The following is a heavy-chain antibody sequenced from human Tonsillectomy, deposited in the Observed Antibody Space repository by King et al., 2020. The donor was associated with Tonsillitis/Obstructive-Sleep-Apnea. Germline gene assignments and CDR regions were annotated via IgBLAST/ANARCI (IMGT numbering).Heavy chain of an antibody. CDR1: GFTFSNAW. V-gene: IGHV3-15*01. CDR2: IRSKTDGGTR. CDR3: STAPDSHYRDNYYYMDF. Sequence: VQLVESGGGLVKPGGSLRLSCAASGFTFSNAWMSWVRQAPGRGLEWVGRIRSKTDGGTRAYAAPVKGRFTISRDDSKSTLYLQMNSLKTEDTAVYYCSTAPDSHYRDNYYYMDFWGRGTTVTVSS. D-gene: IGHD3-16*02. J-gene: IGHJ6*03.